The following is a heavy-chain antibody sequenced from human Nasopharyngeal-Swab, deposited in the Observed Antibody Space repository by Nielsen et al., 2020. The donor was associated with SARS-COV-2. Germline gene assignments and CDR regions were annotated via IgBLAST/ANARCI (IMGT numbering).Heavy chain of an antibody. J-gene: IGHJ4*02. D-gene: IGHD6-13*01. CDR3: AKSKGYTSSWNDY. V-gene: IGHV3-23*01. Sequence: VRQAPGKGLEWVSVILGSGGIPYYADSVKGRFTTSRDNSKTTVHLQMDRLRVEDTAVYFCAKSKGYTSSWNDYWGQGTLVTVSS. CDR2: ILGSGGIP.